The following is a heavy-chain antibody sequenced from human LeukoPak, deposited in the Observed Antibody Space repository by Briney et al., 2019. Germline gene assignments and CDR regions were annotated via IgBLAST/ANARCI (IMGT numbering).Heavy chain of an antibody. CDR2: ISYDGSNK. CDR3: ARDSIVGAIADY. D-gene: IGHD1-26*01. V-gene: IGHV3-30-3*01. Sequence: PGGSLRLSCAASGFTFSSYAMHWVRQAPGKGLEWVAVISYDGSNKYYADSVKGRFTISRDNSKNTLYLQMNSLRAEDTAVYYCARDSIVGAIADYWGQGTLVTVSS. CDR1: GFTFSSYA. J-gene: IGHJ4*02.